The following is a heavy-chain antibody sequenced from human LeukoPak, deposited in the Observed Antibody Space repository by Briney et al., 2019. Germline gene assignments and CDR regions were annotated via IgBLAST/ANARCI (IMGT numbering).Heavy chain of an antibody. V-gene: IGHV3-48*01. CDR2: IISSSSTI. J-gene: IGHJ6*03. D-gene: IGHD6-13*01. CDR1: GFTFSSYS. CDR3: ARDPSIAAAQYYMDV. Sequence: GGSLRLSCAASGFTFSSYSMNWVRQAPGKGREWVSYIISSSSTIYYADSVKGRFTISRDNAKNSLYLQMNSLRAEDTAVYYCARDPSIAAAQYYMDVWGKGTTVTVSS.